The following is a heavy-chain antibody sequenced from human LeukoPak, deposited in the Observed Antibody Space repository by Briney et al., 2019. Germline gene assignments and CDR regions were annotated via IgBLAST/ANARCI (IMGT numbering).Heavy chain of an antibody. D-gene: IGHD4-23*01. CDR1: GHTFTGYY. Sequence: ASVKVSCKASGHTFTGYYMHWVRQAPGQGLEWMGWINPNSGGTNYAQKFQGRVTMTRDMSTSTVYMELSSLRSEDTAVYYCASLAGGNSESSDAFDIWGQGTMVTVSS. CDR3: ASLAGGNSESSDAFDI. CDR2: INPNSGGT. J-gene: IGHJ3*02. V-gene: IGHV1-2*02.